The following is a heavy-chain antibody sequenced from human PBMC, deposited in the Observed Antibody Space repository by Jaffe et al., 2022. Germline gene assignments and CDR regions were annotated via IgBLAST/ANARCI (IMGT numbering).Heavy chain of an antibody. V-gene: IGHV3-30*02. J-gene: IGHJ5*02. CDR2: IRYDGSNK. D-gene: IGHD4-17*01. CDR3: AKDNDYGDYDNWFDP. Sequence: QVQLVESGGGVVQPGGSLRLSCAASGFTFSSYGMHWVRQAPGKGLEWVAFIRYDGSNKYYADSVKGRFTISRDNSKNTLYLQMNSLRAEDTAVYYCAKDNDYGDYDNWFDPWGQGTLVTVSS. CDR1: GFTFSSYG.